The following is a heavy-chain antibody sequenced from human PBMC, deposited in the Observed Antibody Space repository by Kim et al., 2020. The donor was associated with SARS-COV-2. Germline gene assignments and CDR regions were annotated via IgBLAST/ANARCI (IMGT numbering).Heavy chain of an antibody. CDR3: ACYSSSSKYYFDY. J-gene: IGHJ4*02. V-gene: IGHV5-51*01. Sequence: SPSFQGQVTISADKSISTAYLQWSSLKASDTAMYYCACYSSSSKYYFDYWGQGTLVTVSS. D-gene: IGHD6-6*01.